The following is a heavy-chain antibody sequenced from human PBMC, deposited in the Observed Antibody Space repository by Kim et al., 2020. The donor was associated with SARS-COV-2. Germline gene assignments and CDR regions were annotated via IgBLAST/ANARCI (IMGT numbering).Heavy chain of an antibody. J-gene: IGHJ1*01. D-gene: IGHD1-26*01. V-gene: IGHV3-74*01. CDR3: AREQSRAGPTTVDH. Sequence: GGSLRLSCAASGFTFSTSWMHWVRQAPGKGLVWVSRIDSHGSSAIYADFVKGRFTISRDNTKNTLYLQMNSLRAEDSAVYYCAREQSRAGPTTVDHWGQG. CDR1: GFTFSTSW. CDR2: IDSHGSSA.